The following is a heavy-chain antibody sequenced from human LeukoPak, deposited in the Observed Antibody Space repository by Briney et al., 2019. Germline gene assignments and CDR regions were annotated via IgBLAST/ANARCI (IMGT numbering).Heavy chain of an antibody. J-gene: IGHJ4*02. CDR3: ARHEAQDFDY. CDR1: GGSISSSNYY. Sequence: SETLSLTCTVSGGSISSSNYYWGWIRQPPGKGLEWIGSIHYSGTTYYSSSLKSRVIISVDTSKNQFSLKLSSVTATDTAVYYCARHEAQDFDYWGQGTLVTVSS. V-gene: IGHV4-39*01. CDR2: IHYSGTT.